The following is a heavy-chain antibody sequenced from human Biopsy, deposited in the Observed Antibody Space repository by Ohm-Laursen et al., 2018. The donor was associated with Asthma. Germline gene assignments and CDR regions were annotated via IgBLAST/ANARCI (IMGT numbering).Heavy chain of an antibody. J-gene: IGHJ6*02. CDR2: IAWDGIDS. D-gene: IGHD2-21*01. CDR3: ARAGESDLVGGLDV. CDR1: GFTFSTYG. V-gene: IGHV3-30*03. Sequence: SLRLSCAATGFTFSTYGMHWVRQAPGKGLEWVAFIAWDGIDSYYADSVKGRFTISRDNSRNTLYLQKNSLRADDTAVYYCARAGESDLVGGLDVWGQGTTVIVS.